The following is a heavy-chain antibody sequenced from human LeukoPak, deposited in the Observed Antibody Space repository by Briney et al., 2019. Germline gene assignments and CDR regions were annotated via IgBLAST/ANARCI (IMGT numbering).Heavy chain of an antibody. Sequence: SETVSLTCTVSGGSISSYYWSWIRQPAGKGLEWIGRIYTSGSTNYNPSLKSRVTMSVDTSKNQFSLKLSSVTAADTAVYYCARDRGTMVRGVNIPHDAFDIWGQGTMVTVSS. CDR1: GGSISSYY. J-gene: IGHJ3*02. CDR3: ARDRGTMVRGVNIPHDAFDI. D-gene: IGHD3-10*01. V-gene: IGHV4-4*07. CDR2: IYTSGST.